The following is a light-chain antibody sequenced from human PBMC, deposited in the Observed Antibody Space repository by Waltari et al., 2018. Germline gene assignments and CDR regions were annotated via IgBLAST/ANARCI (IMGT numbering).Light chain of an antibody. CDR3: QNHERLPAM. V-gene: IGKV3-20*01. CDR2: AVS. Sequence: EIVLTQSPGTLSLSPGERATLSCRASQSISRYLAWYQHKPGQAPRLLIYAVSNRATGIPDRFSGSGSGTDFSLTISRLEPEDFAVYYCQNHERLPAMFGQGTKVEIK. CDR1: QSISRY. J-gene: IGKJ1*01.